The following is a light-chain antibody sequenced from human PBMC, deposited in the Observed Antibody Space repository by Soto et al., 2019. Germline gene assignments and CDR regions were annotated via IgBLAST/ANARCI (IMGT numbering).Light chain of an antibody. CDR2: GAS. V-gene: IGKV1-5*01. Sequence: DIQMTQSPATLSASLGERATISCRASQSVSTWLAWYQQKPGKAPSLLIYGASSWESGVPYRFSGSGSGTEFTLTISSLQPDDFATYYCQRYNNSPWAFGQGTKVDIK. CDR3: QRYNNSPWA. J-gene: IGKJ1*01. CDR1: QSVSTW.